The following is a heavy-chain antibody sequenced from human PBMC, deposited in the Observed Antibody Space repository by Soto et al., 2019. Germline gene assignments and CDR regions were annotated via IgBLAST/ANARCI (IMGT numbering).Heavy chain of an antibody. CDR1: KFTFSGYS. Sequence: EVQLVESGGGLVQPGGSLRLSCAASKFTFSGYSMNWVRQAPGKGLEWVSYISSTSATIYYADSVKGRFTISRDDAKNSLYLQMNSLGDEDTAVYYCARGSEKGGGPWGQGTLFTVSS. J-gene: IGHJ5*02. V-gene: IGHV3-48*02. D-gene: IGHD3-16*01. CDR3: ARGSEKGGGP. CDR2: ISSTSATI.